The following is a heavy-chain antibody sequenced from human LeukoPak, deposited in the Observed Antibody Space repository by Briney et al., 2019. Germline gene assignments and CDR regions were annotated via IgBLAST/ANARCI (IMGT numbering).Heavy chain of an antibody. CDR1: GGSFSGYY. CDR3: ARGLSSWYFDY. D-gene: IGHD6-13*01. Sequence: SETLSLTCADYGGSFSGYYWSWIRQPPGKGLEWIGEINHSGSTNYNPSLKSRVTISVDTSKNQFSLKLSSVTAADTAVYYCARGLSSWYFDYWGQGTLVTVSS. V-gene: IGHV4-34*01. CDR2: INHSGST. J-gene: IGHJ4*02.